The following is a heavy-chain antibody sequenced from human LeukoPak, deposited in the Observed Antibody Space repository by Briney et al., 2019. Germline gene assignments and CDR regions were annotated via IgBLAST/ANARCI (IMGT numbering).Heavy chain of an antibody. D-gene: IGHD7-27*01. CDR1: GSNFDQYA. CDR2: ITWNSGTI. CDR3: VRSVGSDWGHFDF. J-gene: IGHJ4*02. Sequence: GGSLRLSCVASGSNFDQYAMFWVRQAPGKGLEWVTGITWNSGTIAYADSVKGRFTISRDNAKSSLYLQMNSLRTEDTALYYCVRSVGSDWGHFDFRGQGTLVSVSS. V-gene: IGHV3-9*01.